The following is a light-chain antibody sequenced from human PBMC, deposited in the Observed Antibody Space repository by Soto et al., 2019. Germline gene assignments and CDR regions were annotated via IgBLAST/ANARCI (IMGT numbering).Light chain of an antibody. CDR2: GTS. CDR1: PTISSSY. J-gene: IGKJ4*02. CDR3: DLHSTSPRT. Sequence: IEWKQAVGSQSLYLGGSGIISRRASPTISSSYLAWYQQKPGQAPRLLIYGTSSRATGIPDTFSGRGSGTGFTLTTSRLEPQDLAVYDCDLHSTSPRTVGPGTKGEIK. V-gene: IGKV3-20*01.